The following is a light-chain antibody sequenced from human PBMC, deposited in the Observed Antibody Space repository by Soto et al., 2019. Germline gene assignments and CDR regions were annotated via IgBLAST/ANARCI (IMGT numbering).Light chain of an antibody. J-gene: IGKJ3*01. CDR3: QQSYNIPFT. CDR2: GGS. Sequence: DIQMTQSPSSLAASVGERVTITCRASQNIHSFLNWYQQKPGNAPQVLIYGGSALQSGVPSRFSRSGSGTDFTLTISSLQPEDFASYFCQQSYNIPFTFGTGTKVDIK. CDR1: QNIHSF. V-gene: IGKV1-39*01.